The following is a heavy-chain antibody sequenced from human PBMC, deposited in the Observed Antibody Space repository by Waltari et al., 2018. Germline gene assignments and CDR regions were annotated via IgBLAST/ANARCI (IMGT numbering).Heavy chain of an antibody. CDR1: GGSFSGYY. CDR3: ARGGAQGGQQLVRFRGGGGYFQH. CDR2: VTHTGKT. J-gene: IGHJ1*01. V-gene: IGHV4-34*01. D-gene: IGHD6-13*01. Sequence: QVRLDQWGAGLLKPSETLSLTCAVYGGSFSGYYWRWIRRSPEKGLELIGEVTHTGKTNYNPSLRGRITMSVDTSKNQFSLKLSSVTAADTAVYYCARGGAQGGQQLVRFRGGGGYFQHWGQGTLVTVSS.